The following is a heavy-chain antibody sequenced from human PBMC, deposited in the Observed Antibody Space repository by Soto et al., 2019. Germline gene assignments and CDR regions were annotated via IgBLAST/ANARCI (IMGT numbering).Heavy chain of an antibody. CDR2: LRGVGSGT. Sequence: EVQLLESGGGSVQPGGSLRLSCAASGFTFSNFAMSWVRQAPGKGLEGVSSLRGVGSGTTYADSVKGRFTISRDDSKNTLYLQMSSLRAEDAGIYYCAKDLYIAVAGTTVDWGQGTLVTVSS. J-gene: IGHJ4*02. CDR3: AKDLYIAVAGTTVD. CDR1: GFTFSNFA. V-gene: IGHV3-23*01. D-gene: IGHD6-19*01.